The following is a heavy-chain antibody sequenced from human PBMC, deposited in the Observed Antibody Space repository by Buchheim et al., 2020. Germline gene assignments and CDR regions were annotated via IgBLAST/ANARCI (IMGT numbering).Heavy chain of an antibody. Sequence: VQLVESGGGLVKPGGSLRLSCAASGFTFSDYYMSWIRPAPGKGLEWVSYISSSGSTMYYAYSVKGRFTIHMGNANNSLYLQMNSLRAEDTAVYYCAREMSYQEHYYYYGMDVWGQGTT. J-gene: IGHJ6*02. CDR1: GFTFSDYY. V-gene: IGHV3-11*01. CDR3: AREMSYQEHYYYYGMDV. CDR2: ISSSGSTM. D-gene: IGHD2-2*01.